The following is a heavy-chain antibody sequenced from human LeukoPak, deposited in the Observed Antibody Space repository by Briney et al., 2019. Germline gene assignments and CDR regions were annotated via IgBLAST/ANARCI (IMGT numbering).Heavy chain of an antibody. V-gene: IGHV3-48*01. J-gene: IGHJ4*02. Sequence: GGTLRLSCAASGFTFSTYSMNWVRQAPGKGLEWVSYISSSSSTIYYADSVKGRFTISRDNAKNSLYLQMNSLRAEDTAVYYCARLNRPRGIDYWGQGTLVTVSS. CDR1: GFTFSTYS. CDR2: ISSSSSTI. D-gene: IGHD1-14*01. CDR3: ARLNRPRGIDY.